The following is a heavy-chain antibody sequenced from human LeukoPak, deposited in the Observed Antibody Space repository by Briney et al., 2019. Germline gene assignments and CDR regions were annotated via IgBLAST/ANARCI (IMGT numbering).Heavy chain of an antibody. J-gene: IGHJ4*02. D-gene: IGHD6-13*01. CDR2: IVVGSGNT. CDR1: GFTFTSSA. Sequence: SVKVSCKASGFTFTSSAMQGVRQARGQRLEWIGWIVVGSGNTNYAQKFQERVTITRDMSTSTAYMELSSLRSEDTAVYYCAAVPLYSSSWDFDYWGQGTLVTVSS. CDR3: AAVPLYSSSWDFDY. V-gene: IGHV1-58*02.